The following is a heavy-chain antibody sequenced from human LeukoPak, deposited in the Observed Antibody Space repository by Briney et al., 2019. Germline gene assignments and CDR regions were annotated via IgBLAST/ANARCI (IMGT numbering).Heavy chain of an antibody. J-gene: IGHJ4*02. CDR1: GFTFSSNW. CDR2: INQDGGEK. Sequence: GGSLRLSCAASGFTFSSNWMSWVRQAPGKGLEWVANINQDGGEKYYVDSVKGRFTVSRDNAKNSLYLQMNSLRAEDTAVYHCATGRSCTTCYLPDYWGQGTLVTVSS. CDR3: ATGRSCTTCYLPDY. V-gene: IGHV3-7*01. D-gene: IGHD2-2*01.